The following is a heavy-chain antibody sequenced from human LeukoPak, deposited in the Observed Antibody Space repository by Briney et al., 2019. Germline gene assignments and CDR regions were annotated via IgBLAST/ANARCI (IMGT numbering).Heavy chain of an antibody. V-gene: IGHV3-23*01. CDR1: GFTFSSYA. J-gene: IGHJ6*03. CDR2: ISGSGGST. CDR3: AKAVVAYYYYYMDV. Sequence: GGSLRLSCAASGFTFSSYAMSWVRQAPGKGLEWVSAISGSGGSTYYADSVKGRFTISRDNSKNTLYLQMNSLRAEDTAVYYCAKAVVAYYYYYMDVWGKGTTVTVSS. D-gene: IGHD2-15*01.